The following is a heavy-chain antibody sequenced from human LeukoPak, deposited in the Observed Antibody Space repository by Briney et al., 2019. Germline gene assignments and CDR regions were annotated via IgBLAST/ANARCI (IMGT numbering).Heavy chain of an antibody. CDR1: GGSFSGHY. Sequence: SETLSLTCAVYGGSFSGHYWSWIRQPPGKGLEWIGEINHSGSTNYNPSLKSRVTISVDTSKNQFSLKLSSVTAADTAVYYCARFSATGSDYWGQGTLVTVSS. D-gene: IGHD2-8*02. J-gene: IGHJ4*02. CDR3: ARFSATGSDY. V-gene: IGHV4-34*01. CDR2: INHSGST.